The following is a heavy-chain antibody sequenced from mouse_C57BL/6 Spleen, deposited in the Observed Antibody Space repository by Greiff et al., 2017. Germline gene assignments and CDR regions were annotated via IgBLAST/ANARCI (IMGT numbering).Heavy chain of an antibody. Sequence: EVHLVESGEGLVKPGGSLKLSCAASGFTFSSYAMSWVRQTPEKRLEWVAYISSGGDYIYYADTVKGRFTISRDNARNTLYLQMSSLKSEDTAMYYCTRGGTTVVARVYFDYWGQGTTLTVSS. CDR3: TRGGTTVVARVYFDY. D-gene: IGHD1-1*01. CDR2: ISSGGDYI. CDR1: GFTFSSYA. V-gene: IGHV5-9-1*02. J-gene: IGHJ2*01.